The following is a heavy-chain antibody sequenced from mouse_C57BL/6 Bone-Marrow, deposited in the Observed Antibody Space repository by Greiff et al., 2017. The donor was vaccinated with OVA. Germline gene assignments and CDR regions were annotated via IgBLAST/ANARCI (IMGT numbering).Heavy chain of an antibody. CDR2: INPNNGGT. CDR1: GYTFTDYY. D-gene: IGHD1-1*01. J-gene: IGHJ4*01. Sequence: VQLQQSGPELVKPGASVKISCKASGYTFTDYYMNWVKQSHGKSLEWIGDINPNNGGTSYNQKFKGKATLTVDKSSSTAYMELRSLTSEDSAVYYCARRGVRSSRAMDYWGQGTSVTVSS. CDR3: ARRGVRSSRAMDY. V-gene: IGHV1-26*01.